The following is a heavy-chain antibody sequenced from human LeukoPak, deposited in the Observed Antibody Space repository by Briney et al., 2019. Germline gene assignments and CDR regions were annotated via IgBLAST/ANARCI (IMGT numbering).Heavy chain of an antibody. CDR2: INHSGNT. CDR3: ARAVSARSGYYYVRN. D-gene: IGHD3-22*01. J-gene: IGHJ4*02. CDR1: GGSFSTHY. V-gene: IGHV4-34*01. Sequence: SETLSLTCAVYGGSFSTHYWSWIRQPPGKGLEWIGEINHSGNTNYNPSLKSRVTISVDTSKNQFSLKLSSVTAADTAVYYCARAVSARSGYYYVRNWGQGTLVTVSS.